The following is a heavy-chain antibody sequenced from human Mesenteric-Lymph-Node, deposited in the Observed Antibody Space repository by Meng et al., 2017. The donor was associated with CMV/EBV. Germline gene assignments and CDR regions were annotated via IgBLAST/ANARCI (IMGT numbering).Heavy chain of an antibody. J-gene: IGHJ4*02. Sequence: SETLSLTCTVSGGSISSYYWTWIRQPPGKGLEWIGYIYSSGSTNYNPPLKSRVTISMDASKNQFSLNLRSVTAADTAVYYCARETLYYGVDYWGQGTLVTVSS. V-gene: IGHV4-59*01. CDR2: IYSSGST. D-gene: IGHD3-22*01. CDR3: ARETLYYGVDY. CDR1: GGSISSYY.